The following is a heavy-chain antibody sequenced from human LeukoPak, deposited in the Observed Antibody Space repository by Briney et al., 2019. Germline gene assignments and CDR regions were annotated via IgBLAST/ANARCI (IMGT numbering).Heavy chain of an antibody. Sequence: ASVKVSCKASGYTSTASYMHGVRQPPGQGLEGLGWITPNIGATNYAQKFQGWVTMTRDKSISTAYMELSRLRSYDTAVYYYARVLLTGAYYDSSGYGMFAGMDVWGQGTTVTVSS. CDR3: ARVLLTGAYYDSSGYGMFAGMDV. J-gene: IGHJ6*02. CDR1: GYTSTASY. CDR2: ITPNIGAT. V-gene: IGHV1-2*04. D-gene: IGHD3-22*01.